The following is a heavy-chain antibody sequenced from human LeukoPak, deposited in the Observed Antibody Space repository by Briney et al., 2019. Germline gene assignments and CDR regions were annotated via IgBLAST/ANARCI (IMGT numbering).Heavy chain of an antibody. D-gene: IGHD3-10*01. CDR1: GGSFSGYY. J-gene: IGHJ4*02. Sequence: SETLSLTCAVYGGSFSGYYWSWIRQPPGKGLEWIGEINHSGSTNYNPSLKSRVTISVDTSKNQFSLKLSFVTAADTAVYYCARTQITMVRGVITYFDYWGQGTLVTVSS. CDR3: ARTQITMVRGVITYFDY. V-gene: IGHV4-34*01. CDR2: INHSGST.